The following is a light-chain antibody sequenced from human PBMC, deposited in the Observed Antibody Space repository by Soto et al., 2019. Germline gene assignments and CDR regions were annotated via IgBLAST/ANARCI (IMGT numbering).Light chain of an antibody. Sequence: EIVLTQSPATLSVSPGERATLSCRASQDVGSKLAWYQQKPGQAPRLLIYGASTRATGIPARFSGSGSGTEFTLSISRLDPADFAVYYCQQYAASPWAFGPGTKVHIK. V-gene: IGKV3-15*01. CDR3: QQYAASPWA. CDR1: QDVGSK. CDR2: GAS. J-gene: IGKJ1*01.